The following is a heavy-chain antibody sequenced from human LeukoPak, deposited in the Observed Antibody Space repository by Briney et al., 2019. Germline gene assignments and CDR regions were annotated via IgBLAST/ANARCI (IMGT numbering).Heavy chain of an antibody. V-gene: IGHV3-48*03. CDR3: ARPSSLELPYYFDY. D-gene: IGHD1-7*01. CDR1: GFTFSSYE. Sequence: GGSLRLSCAASGFTFSSYEMNWVRQAPGKGLEWVSYISSSGSSTYYADSVKGRFTISRDNAKNSLYLQMNSLRAEDTAVYYCARPSSLELPYYFDYWGQGTLVTVSS. CDR2: ISSSGSST. J-gene: IGHJ4*02.